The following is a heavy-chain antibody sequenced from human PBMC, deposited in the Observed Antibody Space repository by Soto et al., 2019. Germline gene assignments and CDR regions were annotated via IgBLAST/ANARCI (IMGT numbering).Heavy chain of an antibody. J-gene: IGHJ6*02. D-gene: IGHD3-22*01. Sequence: SETLSLTCTVSGGSIRSGGYYWIWIRHHPGKGLEWIGYIYYSGSTYYNPSLKSRVTISVDTSKNQFSLKLSSVTAADTAVYYCARAGPLTYYYDSSGPYYYYGMDVWGQGTTVTVSS. CDR3: ARAGPLTYYYDSSGPYYYYGMDV. CDR2: IYYSGST. CDR1: GGSIRSGGYY. V-gene: IGHV4-31*03.